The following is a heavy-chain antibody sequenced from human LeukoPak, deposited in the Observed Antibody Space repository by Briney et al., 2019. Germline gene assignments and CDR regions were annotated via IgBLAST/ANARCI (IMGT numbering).Heavy chain of an antibody. J-gene: IGHJ5*02. CDR1: GDSVSSNSAA. CDR3: ARDLGVVVPAAQGDWFDP. CDR2: TYYRSKWYN. V-gene: IGHV6-1*01. Sequence: SQTLSHTCAISGDSVSSNSAAWNWIRQSPSRGLEWLGRTYYRSKWYNDYAVSVKSRITINPDTSKNQFSLQLNSATPEDTAVYYCARDLGVVVPAAQGDWFDPWGQGTLVTVSS. D-gene: IGHD2-2*01.